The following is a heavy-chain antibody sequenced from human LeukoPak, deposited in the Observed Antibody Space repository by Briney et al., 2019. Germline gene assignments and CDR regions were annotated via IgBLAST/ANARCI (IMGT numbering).Heavy chain of an antibody. J-gene: IGHJ4*02. D-gene: IGHD4-11*01. V-gene: IGHV3-30*04. CDR2: ISFDGSDT. CDR3: ARDIGPIEVPGRSKDY. CDR1: GFTFSTYT. Sequence: TGRSLRLSCAASGFTFSTYTMHWVRQAPGKGLEGVALISFDGSDTYSADSVKGRFTISRDNSKNTMYLQMNRLRPEDTAVYYCARDIGPIEVPGRSKDYWGQGTLVTVSS.